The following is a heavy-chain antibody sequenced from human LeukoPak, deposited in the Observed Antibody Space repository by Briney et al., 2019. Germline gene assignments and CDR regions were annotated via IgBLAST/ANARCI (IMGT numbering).Heavy chain of an antibody. CDR2: IYYSGST. Sequence: WETLSLTCTVSGGSISSSSYYWGWIRQPPGKGLEWIGSIYYSGSTYYNPSLKSRVTISVDTSKDQFSLKLSSVIAADTAVYYCASSRGYNYGPPDYWGQGTLVTVSS. D-gene: IGHD5-18*01. J-gene: IGHJ4*02. CDR3: ASSRGYNYGPPDY. V-gene: IGHV4-39*01. CDR1: GGSISSSSYY.